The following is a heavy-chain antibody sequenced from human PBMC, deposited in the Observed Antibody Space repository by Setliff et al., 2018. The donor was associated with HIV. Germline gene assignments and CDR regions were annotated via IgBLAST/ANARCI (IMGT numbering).Heavy chain of an antibody. D-gene: IGHD5-18*01. CDR3: TRDLRGYSYGAFDY. Sequence: QTLSLSCAASGFIFNSYEMSWIRQPPGKGLEWVGFIRSKAYGGTTEYTASVKGRFTISRDDSKSIAYLQMNSLKTEDTAVYYCTRDLRGYSYGAFDYWGQGTLVTAPQ. V-gene: IGHV3-49*01. CDR1: GFIFNSYE. CDR2: IRSKAYGGTT. J-gene: IGHJ4*02.